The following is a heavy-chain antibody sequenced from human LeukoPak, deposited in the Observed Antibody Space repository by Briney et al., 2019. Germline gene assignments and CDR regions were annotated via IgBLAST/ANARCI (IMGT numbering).Heavy chain of an antibody. J-gene: IGHJ4*02. CDR2: INHSGST. Sequence: TSETLSLTCAVYGGSFSGYYWSWIRQPPGKGLEWIGEINHSGSTNYNPSLKSRVTISVDTSKNQFSLKLSSVTAADSAVYYCARGLRTDSGYDDGEDHWGQGTLVTVSS. CDR3: ARGLRTDSGYDDGEDH. CDR1: GGSFSGYY. V-gene: IGHV4-34*01. D-gene: IGHD5-12*01.